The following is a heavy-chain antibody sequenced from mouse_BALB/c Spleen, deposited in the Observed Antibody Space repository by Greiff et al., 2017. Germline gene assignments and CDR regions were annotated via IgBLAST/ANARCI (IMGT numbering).Heavy chain of an antibody. D-gene: IGHD2-1*01. CDR3: ARDGDGNYDAMDY. CDR2: ISSGGST. CDR1: GFTFSSYA. J-gene: IGHJ4*01. V-gene: IGHV5-6-5*01. Sequence: EVHLVESGGGLVKPGGSLKLSCAASGFTFSSYAMSWVRQTPEKRLEWVASISSGGSTYYPDSVKGRFTISRDNARNILYLQMSSLRSEDTAMYYCARDGDGNYDAMDYWGQGTSVTVSS.